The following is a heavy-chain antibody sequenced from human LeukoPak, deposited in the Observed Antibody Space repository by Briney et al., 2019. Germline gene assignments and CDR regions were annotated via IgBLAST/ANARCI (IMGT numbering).Heavy chain of an antibody. D-gene: IGHD6-6*01. CDR1: GYSFTTYW. CDR2: IYPSDSDT. J-gene: IGHJ4*02. Sequence: GESLKISCKGSGYSFTTYWIGWVRQMPGKGLEWTGIIYPSDSDTRYSPSFQGQVTISADKSISTAYLQWSSLKASDTAMYYCARHTKYSSSSRVFEYWGQGTLVTVSS. CDR3: ARHTKYSSSSRVFEY. V-gene: IGHV5-51*01.